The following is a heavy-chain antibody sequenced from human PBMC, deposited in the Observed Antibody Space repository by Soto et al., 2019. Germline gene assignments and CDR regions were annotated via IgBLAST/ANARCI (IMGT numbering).Heavy chain of an antibody. CDR2: INHSGST. V-gene: IGHV4-34*01. Sequence: QVQLQQWGAGLLKPSETLSLTCAVYGGSFSGYYWSWIRQPPGKGLEWIGEINHSGSTNYNPSLKSRVTISVDTSKNQFSLKLSSVTAADTAVYYCARGSPYCGGDCYRFDYWGQGTLVTVSS. J-gene: IGHJ4*02. CDR1: GGSFSGYY. D-gene: IGHD2-21*02. CDR3: ARGSPYCGGDCYRFDY.